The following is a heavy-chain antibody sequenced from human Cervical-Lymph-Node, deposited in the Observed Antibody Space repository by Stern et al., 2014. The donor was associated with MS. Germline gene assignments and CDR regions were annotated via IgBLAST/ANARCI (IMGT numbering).Heavy chain of an antibody. CDR2: IYNSGST. Sequence: QLQLQESGPGLVKSSETLSLTCTVSGGSISYYHWSWLRQSPEKGLEWIGYIYNSGSTNYNPSLKRRVTISADTSQNQFSLELRSVTAADTAVYYCARTVSHNWFDPWGQGTLVTVSS. D-gene: IGHD4-17*01. CDR3: ARTVSHNWFDP. J-gene: IGHJ5*01. CDR1: GGSISYYH. V-gene: IGHV4-59*01.